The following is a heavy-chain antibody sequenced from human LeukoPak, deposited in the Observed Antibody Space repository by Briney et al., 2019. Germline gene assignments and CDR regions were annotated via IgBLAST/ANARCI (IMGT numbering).Heavy chain of an antibody. CDR2: ISYDGSNK. V-gene: IGHV3-30*18. Sequence: GRSLRLSCAASGFTFSSYGMHGVRQAPGKGLEWVAVISYDGSNKYYADSVKGRFTISRDNSKNTLYLQMNSLRAEDTAVYYCAKIGPDAFDIWGQGTMVTVSS. CDR1: GFTFSSYG. CDR3: AKIGPDAFDI. J-gene: IGHJ3*02.